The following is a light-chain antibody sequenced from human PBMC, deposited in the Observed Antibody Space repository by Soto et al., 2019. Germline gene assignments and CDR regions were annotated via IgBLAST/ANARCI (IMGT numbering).Light chain of an antibody. J-gene: IGKJ3*01. CDR3: QQSYSTPET. V-gene: IGKV1-39*01. Sequence: DIQMTQSPSSLSASVGDRVTITCRASQSISSSLNWYQQKPGKAPKLLIYAASSLQSGVSSRFSGSGSGTDFTLTISSLQPEDFATYYCQQSYSTPETFGPGTKVDI. CDR1: QSISSS. CDR2: AAS.